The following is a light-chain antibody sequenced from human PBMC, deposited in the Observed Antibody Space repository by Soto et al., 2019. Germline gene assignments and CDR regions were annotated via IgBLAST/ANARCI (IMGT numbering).Light chain of an antibody. CDR3: SSFEASNKLL. J-gene: IGLJ2*01. V-gene: IGLV2-8*01. CDR1: SSDVGGYNY. Sequence: QSVPTQPPSASGSPGQSVTISCTGTSSDVGGYNYVSWYQQHPGKAPKLMIYEVSKRPSGVPDRFSGSKSGNTASLTVSGRQVEDEADYYCSSFEASNKLLFGGGTKLTVL. CDR2: EVS.